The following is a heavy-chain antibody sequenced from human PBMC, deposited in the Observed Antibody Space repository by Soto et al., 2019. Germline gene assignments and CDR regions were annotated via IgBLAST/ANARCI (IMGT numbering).Heavy chain of an antibody. CDR2: IYYSGST. Sequence: QVQLQESGPGLVKPSQTLALTCTVPDIAISPGGHYRSWIRPHPGKGLEWIGYIYYSGSTYYNPALKRRVTISVDTSKNQSSLKLSSVTAADTAVYYCARSIDPWGQGTLVTVSS. CDR1: DIAISPGGHY. J-gene: IGHJ5*02. V-gene: IGHV4-31*03. CDR3: ARSIDP.